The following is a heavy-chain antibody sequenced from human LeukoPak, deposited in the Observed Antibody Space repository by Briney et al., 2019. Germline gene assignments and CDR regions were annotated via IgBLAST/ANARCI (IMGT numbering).Heavy chain of an antibody. CDR3: ARDTAQHLKRFDY. D-gene: IGHD6-13*01. CDR1: GYTLNKLG. CDR2: INTYNGNT. V-gene: IGHV1-18*01. J-gene: IGHJ4*02. Sequence: ASVKVSCKASGYTLNKLGMSWVRQAPGQGLEWLGWINTYNGNTNLGEKFQGRVTMTTDTSTSTVYMELTSLRTDDTAVYFCARDTAQHLKRFDYWGQGTLVTVSS.